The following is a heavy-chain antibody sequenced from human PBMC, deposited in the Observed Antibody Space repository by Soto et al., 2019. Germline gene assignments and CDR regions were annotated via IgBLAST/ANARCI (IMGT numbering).Heavy chain of an antibody. D-gene: IGHD3-10*01. CDR2: IYYSGST. V-gene: IGHV4-59*01. J-gene: IGHJ4*02. CDR1: GGSISSYY. CDR3: AREYXGSGSYIDY. Sequence: SETLSLTCTVSGGSISSYYWSWIRQPPGKGLEWIGYIYYSGSTNYNPSLKSRVTISVDTSKNQFSLKLSSVTAADTAVYYCAREYXGSGSYIDYWGQGTLVTVSS.